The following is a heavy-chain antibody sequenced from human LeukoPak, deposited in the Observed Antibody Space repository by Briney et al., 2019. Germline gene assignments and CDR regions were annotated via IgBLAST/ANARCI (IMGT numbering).Heavy chain of an antibody. CDR1: GYSISSGYY. J-gene: IGHJ4*02. V-gene: IGHV4-38-2*02. D-gene: IGHD6-19*01. CDR2: IDHSGST. Sequence: SETLSLTRTVSGYSISSGYYWGWIRQPPGQGLEWTGSIDHSGSTYYNPSLKSRITISVDTSKNQFSLKLSSVTAADTAVYYCARDSALAQAVMFDYWGQGTLVTVSS. CDR3: ARDSALAQAVMFDY.